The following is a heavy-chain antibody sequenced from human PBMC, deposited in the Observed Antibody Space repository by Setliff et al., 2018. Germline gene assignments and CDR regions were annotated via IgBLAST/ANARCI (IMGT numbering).Heavy chain of an antibody. CDR1: GFTFSTHA. J-gene: IGHJ4*02. CDR3: ARTCSGSGCYAGLES. Sequence: GGSLRLSCAASGFTFSTHAMHWVRQAPGKGLEWVAMIWFDGSNTHYPGSVKGRFTVSRDNSKNMVYLQMNSLRVDDTAVYYCARTCSGSGCYAGLESWGQGTPVTVSS. D-gene: IGHD2-15*01. V-gene: IGHV3-33*08. CDR2: IWFDGSNT.